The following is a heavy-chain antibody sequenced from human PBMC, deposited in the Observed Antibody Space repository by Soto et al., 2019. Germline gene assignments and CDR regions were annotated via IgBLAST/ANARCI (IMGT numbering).Heavy chain of an antibody. CDR2: INQSGST. J-gene: IGHJ4*02. CDR3: ARTYSSSWSPFEY. CDR1: GGSFSGYY. Sequence: QVQLQQWGAGLLKPSETLSLTCAVYGGSFSGYYWSWIRQPPGKGLEWIGEINQSGSTNYNPSLKSRVTISVGTSKNQFSLKLSSVTAADTAVYYCARTYSSSWSPFEYWGQGTLVTVFS. V-gene: IGHV4-34*01. D-gene: IGHD6-13*01.